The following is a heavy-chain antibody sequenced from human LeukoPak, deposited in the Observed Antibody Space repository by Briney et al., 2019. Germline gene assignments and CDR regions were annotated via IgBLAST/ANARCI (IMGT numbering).Heavy chain of an antibody. CDR1: GGSIIGDH. J-gene: IGHJ3*02. CDR3: ARRNDFGI. CDR2: VYSSGNT. Sequence: SETLSLTCTVSGGSIIGDHWNWIRQPPGKGLEWIGYVYSSGNTNYNPSLKSRVTISIDTSKNQFSLKLSSVTAADTAVYYCARRNDFGIWGQGTMVTVS. V-gene: IGHV4-59*08.